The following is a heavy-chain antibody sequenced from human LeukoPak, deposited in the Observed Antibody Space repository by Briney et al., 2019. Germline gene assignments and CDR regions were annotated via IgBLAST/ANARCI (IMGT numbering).Heavy chain of an antibody. CDR3: ARESIFGVVMRSYYFDY. CDR1: GGSISSYY. J-gene: IGHJ4*02. D-gene: IGHD3-3*01. CDR2: ICYSGST. V-gene: IGHV4-59*01. Sequence: SETLSLTCTVSGGSISSYYWSWIRQPPGKGLEWIGYICYSGSTNYNPSLKSRVTISVDTSKNQFSLKLSSVTAADTAVYYCARESIFGVVMRSYYFDYWGQGTLVTVSS.